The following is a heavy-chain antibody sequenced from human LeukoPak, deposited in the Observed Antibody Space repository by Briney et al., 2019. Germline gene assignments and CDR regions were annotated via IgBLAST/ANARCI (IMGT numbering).Heavy chain of an antibody. CDR1: GGSISSSSYY. J-gene: IGHJ5*02. D-gene: IGHD2-2*01. CDR2: IYYSGST. V-gene: IGHV4-39*01. Sequence: SETLSLTXTVSGGSISSSSYYWGWIRQPPGKGLEWIGSIYYSGSTYYNPSLKSRVTISVDASKNQFSLKLSSVTAADTAVYYCARLSDTKGPWGQGTLVTVSS. CDR3: ARLSDTKGP.